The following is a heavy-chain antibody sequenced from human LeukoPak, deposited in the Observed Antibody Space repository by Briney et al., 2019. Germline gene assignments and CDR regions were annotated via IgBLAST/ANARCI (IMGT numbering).Heavy chain of an antibody. J-gene: IGHJ4*02. CDR2: ISGSGGST. D-gene: IGHD3-10*01. CDR1: GFTFSSYA. Sequence: PGGSLRLSCAASGFTFSSYAMSWVRQAPGKGLEWVSAISGSGGSTYYADSVKGRFTISRDNSKNTLYLQMNSLRAEDTAVYYCAKDRGREGYKGGYYFDYWGQGTLVTVSS. V-gene: IGHV3-23*01. CDR3: AKDRGREGYKGGYYFDY.